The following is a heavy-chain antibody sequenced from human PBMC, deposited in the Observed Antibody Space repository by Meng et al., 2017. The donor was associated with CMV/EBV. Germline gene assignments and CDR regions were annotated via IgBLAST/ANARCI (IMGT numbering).Heavy chain of an antibody. CDR3: ARGTGRSITIFGVVTHYYYGMDF. J-gene: IGHJ6*02. V-gene: IGHV4-34*01. CDR1: GGSFSGYY. CDR2: INHSGST. Sequence: SETLSLTCAVYGGSFSGYYWSWIRQPPGKGLEWIGEINHSGSTNYNPSLKSRVTISVDTSKNQFSLKLSSVTAADTAVYYCARGTGRSITIFGVVTHYYYGMDFWGQGTTVTVS. D-gene: IGHD3-3*01.